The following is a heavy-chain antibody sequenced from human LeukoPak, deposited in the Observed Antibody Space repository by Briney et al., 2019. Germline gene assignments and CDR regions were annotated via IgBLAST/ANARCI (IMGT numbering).Heavy chain of an antibody. J-gene: IGHJ4*02. Sequence: GGSLRLSCAASGFTFSSYSMNWVRQAPGKGLEWVSSISSSSSYIYYADSVKGRFTISRDNAKNSLYLQMNSLRAGDTAVYYCARDGTAIAAAGTFDYWGQGTLVTVSS. D-gene: IGHD6-13*01. CDR1: GFTFSSYS. V-gene: IGHV3-21*01. CDR3: ARDGTAIAAAGTFDY. CDR2: ISSSSSYI.